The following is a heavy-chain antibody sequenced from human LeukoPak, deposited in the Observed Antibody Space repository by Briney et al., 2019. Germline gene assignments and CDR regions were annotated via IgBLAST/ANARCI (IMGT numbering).Heavy chain of an antibody. Sequence: ASVKVSCKASGYTFTSYGISWVRQATGQGLEWMGWISAYNGNTNYAQKLQGRVTMTTDTSTSTAYMELRSLRSDDTAVDYCASFAGGYYGSGSYYNSSNDYWGQGTLVTVSS. CDR1: GYTFTSYG. J-gene: IGHJ4*02. CDR2: ISAYNGNT. V-gene: IGHV1-18*01. CDR3: ASFAGGYYGSGSYYNSSNDY. D-gene: IGHD3-10*01.